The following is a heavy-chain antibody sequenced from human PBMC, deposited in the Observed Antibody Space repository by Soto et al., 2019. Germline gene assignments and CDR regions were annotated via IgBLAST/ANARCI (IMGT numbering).Heavy chain of an antibody. D-gene: IGHD5-12*01. CDR1: GGTFSSYA. Sequence: QVQLVQSGAEVNKPGSSVKVSCKAAGGTFSSYAVSWVRQAPGQGLEWMGGIIPIFGSTNYAQKFQDRVTIPADKSTSTAFMALSSLRSDDTAVYYCARGRKLVATSFHKGFDIWGPGTMVTVSS. J-gene: IGHJ3*02. CDR3: ARGRKLVATSFHKGFDI. CDR2: IIPIFGST. V-gene: IGHV1-69*06.